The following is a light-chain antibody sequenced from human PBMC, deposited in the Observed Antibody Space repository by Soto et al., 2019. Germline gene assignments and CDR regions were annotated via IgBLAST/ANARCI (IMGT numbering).Light chain of an antibody. Sequence: EIVLTQSPATLSLSPGERATLSCRASQSVSSYLAWYQQKPGQAPRLLIYDASNRATGIPARFSGSGSGTDFTLPLSRLEPEDFAVYYCQQYGSSPLTFGGGTKVDIK. J-gene: IGKJ4*01. CDR2: DAS. V-gene: IGKV3-11*01. CDR3: QQYGSSPLT. CDR1: QSVSSY.